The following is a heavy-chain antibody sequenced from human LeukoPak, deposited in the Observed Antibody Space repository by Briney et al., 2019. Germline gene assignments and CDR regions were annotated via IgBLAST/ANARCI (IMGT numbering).Heavy chain of an antibody. J-gene: IGHJ4*02. CDR3: ARDRRDGYNYVYY. CDR2: INPNSGGT. CDR1: GYTFTGYY. Sequence: LEASVKVSCKASGYTFTGYYMHWVRQAPGQGLEWMGWINPNSGGTNYAQKFQGRVTMTRDTSISTAYMELSRLRSDDTAVYYCARDRRDGYNYVYYWGQGTLVTVSS. V-gene: IGHV1-2*02. D-gene: IGHD5-24*01.